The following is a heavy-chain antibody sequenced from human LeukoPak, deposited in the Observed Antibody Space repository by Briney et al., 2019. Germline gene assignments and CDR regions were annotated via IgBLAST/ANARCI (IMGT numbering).Heavy chain of an antibody. CDR1: VFSYSSYA. V-gene: IGHV3-64*01. D-gene: IGHD6-13*01. Sequence: GGSLRLSCAASVFSYSSYAIHWVRRARGRGLEYGSVISNNGGSTYYVSSVSGRFTISRDNSKHTLYLQMGSLRAEDMAVYYCARDLGGSRWESEIVAAVDSWGPGTLVTVTS. CDR2: ISNNGGST. CDR3: ARDLGGSRWESEIVAAVDS. J-gene: IGHJ4*02.